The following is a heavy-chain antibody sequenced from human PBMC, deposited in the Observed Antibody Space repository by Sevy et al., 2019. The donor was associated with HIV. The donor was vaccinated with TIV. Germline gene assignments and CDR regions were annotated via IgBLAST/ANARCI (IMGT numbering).Heavy chain of an antibody. D-gene: IGHD2-21*01. CDR3: ARLRVIARAPYYFDY. Sequence: RGCLRLSCAASGLIFSDYYMGWVRQAPGKGLEWVADISSGNTYTNYANSVKGRFTISRDNAKKSLYLQMNTLRAEDTAVYYCARLRVIARAPYYFDYWGQGATVIVSS. CDR1: GLIFSDYY. J-gene: IGHJ4*02. V-gene: IGHV3-11*06. CDR2: ISSGNTYT.